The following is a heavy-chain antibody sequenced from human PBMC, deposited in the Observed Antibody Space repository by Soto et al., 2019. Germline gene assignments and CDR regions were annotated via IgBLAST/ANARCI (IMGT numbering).Heavy chain of an antibody. D-gene: IGHD5-18*01. J-gene: IGHJ5*02. V-gene: IGHV3-7*01. CDR3: ARPAATRGYSYGDNWFDP. Sequence: EVQLVESGGGLVQPGGSLRLSCAASGFTFSSYWMSWVRQAPGKGLEWVANIKQDGSEKYYVDSVKGRFPISRDNAKNSRYRQRNSRRAEATAVYYCARPAATRGYSYGDNWFDPWGQGTLVTVSS. CDR1: GFTFSSYW. CDR2: IKQDGSEK.